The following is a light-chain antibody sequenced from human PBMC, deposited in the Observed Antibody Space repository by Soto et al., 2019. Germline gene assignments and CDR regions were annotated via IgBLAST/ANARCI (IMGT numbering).Light chain of an antibody. CDR2: SNN. CDR3: AAWDDSLSGVV. CDR1: SSNIGSNY. Sequence: QPVLTQPPSASGTPGPRVTISCSGSSSNIGSNYVYWYQQLPGTAPKLLIYSNNQRPSGVPDRFSGSKSGTSASLAISGLRSEDEADYYCAAWDDSLSGVVFGGGTKLTVL. J-gene: IGLJ2*01. V-gene: IGLV1-47*02.